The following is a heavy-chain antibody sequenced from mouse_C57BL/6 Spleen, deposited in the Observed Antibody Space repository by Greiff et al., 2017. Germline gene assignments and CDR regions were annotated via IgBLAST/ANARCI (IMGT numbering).Heavy chain of an antibody. V-gene: IGHV7-3*01. D-gene: IGHD1-1*01. CDR1: GFTFTDYY. CDR3: ARYTGSSYGLYWYIDV. CDR2: IRNKANGSTT. Sequence: EVQGVESGGGLVQPGGSLSLSCAASGFTFTDYYMSWVRQPPGKALEWLGFIRNKANGSTTEYSASVKGRFTISRDNSQSIRYLQMKALRAQDSATSYCARYTGSSYGLYWYIDVWGTGTSVTVAS. J-gene: IGHJ1*03.